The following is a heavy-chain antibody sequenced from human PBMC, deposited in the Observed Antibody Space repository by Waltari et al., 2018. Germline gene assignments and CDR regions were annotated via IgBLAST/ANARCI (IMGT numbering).Heavy chain of an antibody. V-gene: IGHV1-69*14. D-gene: IGHD3-22*01. Sequence: QVQLVQSGAEVKKPGSSVKVSCKASGGTFSSYAISWVRQAPGQGLEWMGGICPIFGPASYAQKFQGRVTITAAKSPSTAYMELSSLRSEDTAVYYCAREAGEDVSRGSVASSGYFDYWGQGTLVTVSS. CDR1: GGTFSSYA. CDR2: ICPIFGPA. CDR3: AREAGEDVSRGSVASSGYFDY. J-gene: IGHJ4*02.